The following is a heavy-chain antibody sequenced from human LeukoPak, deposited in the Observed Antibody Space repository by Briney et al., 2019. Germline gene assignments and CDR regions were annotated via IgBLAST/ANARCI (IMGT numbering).Heavy chain of an antibody. CDR3: ARDGPKYCSNGVCYAPVDP. D-gene: IGHD2-8*01. CDR2: ISSGSSYI. J-gene: IGHJ5*02. CDR1: GFTFSSYS. V-gene: IGHV3-21*01. Sequence: GGSLRLSCAASGFTFSSYSMNWFRQAPEKGLEWVSSISSGSSYIYYADSVKGRFTISRDNGKNSLYLQMNSLRAEDTAVYYCARDGPKYCSNGVCYAPVDPWGQGTLVTVSS.